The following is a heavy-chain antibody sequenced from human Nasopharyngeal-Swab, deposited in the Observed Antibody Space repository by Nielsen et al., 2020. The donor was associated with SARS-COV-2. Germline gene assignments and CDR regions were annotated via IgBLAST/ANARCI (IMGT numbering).Heavy chain of an antibody. CDR3: AKAQGVATVANYYYFGMDV. CDR2: ISGDGGNT. D-gene: IGHD2-21*02. CDR1: GFTFDDYA. Sequence: GGSLRLSCAASGFTFDDYAMHWVRQAPGKGLEWVSLISGDGGNTYYAESAKGRFTISRDNSKNSLYLQMNSLRTEDTALYYCAKAQGVATVANYYYFGMDVWGQGTTVTV. J-gene: IGHJ6*02. V-gene: IGHV3-43*02.